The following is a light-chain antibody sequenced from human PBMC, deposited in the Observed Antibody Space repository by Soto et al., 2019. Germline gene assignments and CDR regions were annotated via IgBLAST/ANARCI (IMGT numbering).Light chain of an antibody. Sequence: EIVMTQSPGTLSVSPGERATLSCRASQSVSSYLAWYQQKPGQAPRLLIYDASNRATGVPARFSGSGSGTDFNLTISSLEPEDFAVYYCQQRSNWPITFGQGTRLEIK. CDR3: QQRSNWPIT. CDR1: QSVSSY. J-gene: IGKJ5*01. CDR2: DAS. V-gene: IGKV3-11*01.